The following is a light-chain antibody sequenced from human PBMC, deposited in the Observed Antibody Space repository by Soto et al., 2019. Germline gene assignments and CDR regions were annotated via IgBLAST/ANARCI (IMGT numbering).Light chain of an antibody. CDR2: AAS. CDR3: QQSYSIPT. V-gene: IGKV1-39*01. CDR1: QSITTY. Sequence: DIQVTQSPSSLSASVGDRVTITCRASQSITTYLNWYQQKPGKAPNLLIYAASTLQSGVPSRFSGSGSGADFTLTISSLQPEDFATYYCQQSYSIPTFGQGTKVEIK. J-gene: IGKJ1*01.